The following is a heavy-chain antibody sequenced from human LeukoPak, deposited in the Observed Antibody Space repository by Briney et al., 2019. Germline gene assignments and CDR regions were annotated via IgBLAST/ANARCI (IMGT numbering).Heavy chain of an antibody. J-gene: IGHJ4*02. CDR1: GFTFSSYG. CDR3: ARSSVGATTGPPTFDY. Sequence: GGSLRLSCAASGFTFSSYGMHWVRQAPGKGLEWVAFIRYDGSNKYYADSVKGRFTISRDNAKNSLYLQMNSLRAEDTAVYYCARSSVGATTGPPTFDYWGQGTLVTVSS. D-gene: IGHD1-26*01. CDR2: IRYDGSNK. V-gene: IGHV3-30*02.